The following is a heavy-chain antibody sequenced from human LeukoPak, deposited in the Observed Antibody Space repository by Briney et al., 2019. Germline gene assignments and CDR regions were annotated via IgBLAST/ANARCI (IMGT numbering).Heavy chain of an antibody. V-gene: IGHV3-48*01. J-gene: IGHJ6*03. Sequence: PGGSLRLSCAASGFAFSSYSMNWVRQAPGKGLEWVSYISSNNSTIYYADSVKGRFTIARDNAKNSLYLQMNSLRADDTAVYYCARDGITKVYYYYMDVWGKGTTVTVSS. CDR2: ISSNNSTI. D-gene: IGHD3-3*01. CDR1: GFAFSSYS. CDR3: ARDGITKVYYYYMDV.